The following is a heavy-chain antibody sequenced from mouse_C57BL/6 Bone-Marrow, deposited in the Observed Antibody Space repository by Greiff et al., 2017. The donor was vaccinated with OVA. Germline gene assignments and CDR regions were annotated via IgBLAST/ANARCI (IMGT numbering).Heavy chain of an antibody. CDR1: GFAFSDYY. CDR3: AREGSGYDAMDY. Sequence: EVMLVESEGGLVQPGSSMKLSCTASGFAFSDYYMAWVRQVPEKGLEWVANINYDGSSTYYLDSLKSRFIISRDNAKNILYLQMSSLKSEDTATYYCAREGSGYDAMDYWGQGTSVTVSS. CDR2: INYDGSST. D-gene: IGHD3-2*02. J-gene: IGHJ4*01. V-gene: IGHV5-16*01.